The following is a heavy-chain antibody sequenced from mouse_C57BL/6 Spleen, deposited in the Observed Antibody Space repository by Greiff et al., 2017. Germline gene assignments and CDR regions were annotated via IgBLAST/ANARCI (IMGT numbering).Heavy chain of an antibody. V-gene: IGHV1-77*01. CDR3: GRRPAPGTGAMDY. CDR1: GYTFTDYY. J-gene: IGHJ4*01. D-gene: IGHD2-14*01. Sequence: VQLQQSGAELVKPGASVKISCKASGYTFTDYYINWVKQRPGQGLEWIGTIGPGSGSTYYNEKFKGKATLTADKSSSTAYMQLSSLTSEDSAVYFCGRRPAPGTGAMDYWGQGTSVTVSS. CDR2: IGPGSGST.